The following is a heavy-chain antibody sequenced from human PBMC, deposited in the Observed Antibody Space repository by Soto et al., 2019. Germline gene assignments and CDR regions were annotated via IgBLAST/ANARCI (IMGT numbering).Heavy chain of an antibody. Sequence: QVQLVESGGGVVQPGRSLRLSCAASGFTFSSYGMHWVRQAPGKGLEWVAVISYDGSNKYYADSVKGRFTISRDNSKNTLYLQMNSLRAEDTAVYYCAKGRRALLQDYFDYWGQGTLVTVSS. J-gene: IGHJ4*02. CDR1: GFTFSSYG. D-gene: IGHD4-4*01. CDR3: AKGRRALLQDYFDY. CDR2: ISYDGSNK. V-gene: IGHV3-30*18.